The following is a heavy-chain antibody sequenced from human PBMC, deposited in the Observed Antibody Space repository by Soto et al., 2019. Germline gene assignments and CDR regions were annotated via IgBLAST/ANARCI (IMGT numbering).Heavy chain of an antibody. CDR2: ISYDGSNK. CDR3: AKDLWSGEGEYYFDY. V-gene: IGHV3-30*18. Sequence: QVQLVESGGGVVQPGRSLRLSCAASGFTFSSYGMHWVRQAPGKGLEWVAVISYDGSNKYYADSVKGRFTISRDNSKNTLYLQMNSLRAEDTAVHYCAKDLWSGEGEYYFDYWGQGTLVTVSS. D-gene: IGHD3-16*01. CDR1: GFTFSSYG. J-gene: IGHJ4*02.